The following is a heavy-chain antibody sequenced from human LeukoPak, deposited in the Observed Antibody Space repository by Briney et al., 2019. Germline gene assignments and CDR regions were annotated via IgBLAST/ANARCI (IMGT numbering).Heavy chain of an antibody. J-gene: IGHJ3*02. CDR2: ISWNSGSI. Sequence: PGGSLRLSCAASGFTFDDYAMHWVRQAPGKGLEWVSGISWNSGSIGYADSVKGRFTISRDNAKNSLYLQMNSLRAEDTALYYCAKDIKQLVLIAFDIWGQGTMVTVSS. CDR3: AKDIKQLVLIAFDI. V-gene: IGHV3-9*01. CDR1: GFTFDDYA. D-gene: IGHD6-13*01.